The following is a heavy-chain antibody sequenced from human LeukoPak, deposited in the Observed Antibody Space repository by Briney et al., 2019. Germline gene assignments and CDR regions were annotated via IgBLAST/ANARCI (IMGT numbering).Heavy chain of an antibody. J-gene: IGHJ4*02. Sequence: GESLKISCKGSGYSFSTYWIGWVRQMPGKGLEWMGIIYPGDSDIRYNPSFQGQITISADKSISTAYLQWSSLKASDTAIYYCARRQDADYALGHWGQGTLVTVSS. V-gene: IGHV5-51*01. CDR2: IYPGDSDI. CDR1: GYSFSTYW. D-gene: IGHD4-17*01. CDR3: ARRQDADYALGH.